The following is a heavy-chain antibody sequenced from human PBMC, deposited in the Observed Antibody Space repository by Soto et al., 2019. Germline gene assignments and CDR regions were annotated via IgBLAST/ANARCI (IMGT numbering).Heavy chain of an antibody. CDR3: AKGPDGSGYYHNWFDS. D-gene: IGHD3-22*01. Sequence: EVHLLESGGALVQPGGSLTLSCAASGFSFSDYAMSWVRQAPGKGLEWVSSISRTGDSAYYADSVKGRFVISRDRSKNMLSLQMNSLRVEDTAVYYCAKGPDGSGYYHNWFDSWGQGTLITVSS. V-gene: IGHV3-23*01. CDR2: ISRTGDSA. J-gene: IGHJ5*01. CDR1: GFSFSDYA.